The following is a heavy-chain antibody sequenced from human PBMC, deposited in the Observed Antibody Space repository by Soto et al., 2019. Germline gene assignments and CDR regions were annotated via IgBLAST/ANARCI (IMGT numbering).Heavy chain of an antibody. D-gene: IGHD6-19*01. J-gene: IGHJ6*02. CDR2: ISGSGVTT. Sequence: GGSLRLSCAASGFTFSSYAMNWVRQAPGKGLEWVSGISGSGVTTYYADSVKGRFTTSRDNPKNTLFLQMNSLRADDTAVYYCAKTKQWLVKDYDFGMDVWGQGTTVTVSS. CDR3: AKTKQWLVKDYDFGMDV. V-gene: IGHV3-23*01. CDR1: GFTFSSYA.